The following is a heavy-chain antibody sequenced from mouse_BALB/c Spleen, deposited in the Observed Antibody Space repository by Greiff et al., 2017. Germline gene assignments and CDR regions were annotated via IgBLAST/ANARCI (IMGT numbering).Heavy chain of an antibody. J-gene: IGHJ3*01. CDR3: APSNYGSPWFAY. Sequence: EVQLQQSGAELVKPGASVKLSCTASGFNIKDTYMHWVKQRPEQGLEWIGRIDPANGNTKYDPKFQGKATITADTSSNTAYLQLSSLTSEDTAVYYCAPSNYGSPWFAYWGQGTLVTVSA. V-gene: IGHV14-3*02. CDR1: GFNIKDTY. D-gene: IGHD1-1*01. CDR2: IDPANGNT.